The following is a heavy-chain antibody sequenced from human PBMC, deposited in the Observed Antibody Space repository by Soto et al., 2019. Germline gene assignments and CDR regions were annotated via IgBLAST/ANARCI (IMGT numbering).Heavy chain of an antibody. Sequence: GASVKVSCKASGYTFTSYGISWVRQAPGQGLEWMGWISAYNGNTNYAQKLQGRVTMTTDTSTSTAYMELRSLRSDDTAVYYCARVSPASTTGTTLDAFDIWGQGTIVTVSS. CDR3: ARVSPASTTGTTLDAFDI. D-gene: IGHD1-1*01. V-gene: IGHV1-18*01. CDR1: GYTFTSYG. CDR2: ISAYNGNT. J-gene: IGHJ3*02.